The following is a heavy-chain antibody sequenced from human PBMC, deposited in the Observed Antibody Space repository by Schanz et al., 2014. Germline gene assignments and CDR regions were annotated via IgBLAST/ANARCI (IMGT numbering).Heavy chain of an antibody. CDR1: GFTFSDYS. CDR2: IRSSSTPI. D-gene: IGHD3-10*01. J-gene: IGHJ4*02. CDR3: VSSGSYSSYAF. Sequence: EAQLVESGGGWVQPGGSLRLSCAASGFTFSDYSMNWVRQAPGKGPEWVSYIRSSSTPIYYADSVKGRFTISRDNAKNSLYLQMNSRRAEDAAVYRCVSSGSYSSYAFWGQGTLVTVSS. V-gene: IGHV3-48*01.